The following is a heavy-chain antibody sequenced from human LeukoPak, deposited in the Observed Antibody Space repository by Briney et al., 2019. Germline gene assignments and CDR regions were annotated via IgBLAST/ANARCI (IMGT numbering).Heavy chain of an antibody. CDR3: ARHVGSDTSSWFFYLDY. CDR1: GYSFTTYW. D-gene: IGHD6-13*01. CDR2: IYPGDSDT. Sequence: GESLKISCKGSGYSFTTYWIGWVRQMPGKGLEWMGIIYPGDSDTRYSPSFQGQVTISADKSINTAYLQWSSLKASDTAIYYCARHVGSDTSSWFFYLDYWGQGTLVTVSS. V-gene: IGHV5-51*01. J-gene: IGHJ4*02.